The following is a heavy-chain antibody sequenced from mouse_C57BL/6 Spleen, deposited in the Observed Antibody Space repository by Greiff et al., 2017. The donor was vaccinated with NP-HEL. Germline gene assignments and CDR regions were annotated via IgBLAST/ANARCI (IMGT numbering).Heavy chain of an antibody. J-gene: IGHJ3*01. D-gene: IGHD2-1*01. CDR3: ARNEIYYGNDAWFAY. V-gene: IGHV2-2*01. CDR1: GFSLTSYG. Sequence: VQLKESGPGLVQPSQSLSITCTVSGFSLTSYGVHWVRQSPGKGLEWLGVIWSGGSTDYNAAFISRLSISKDNSKSQVFFKMNSLQADDTAIYYCARNEIYYGNDAWFAYWGQGTLVTVSA. CDR2: IWSGGST.